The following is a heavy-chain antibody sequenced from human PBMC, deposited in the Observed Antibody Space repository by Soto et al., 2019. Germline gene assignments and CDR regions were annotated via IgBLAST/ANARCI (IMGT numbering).Heavy chain of an antibody. J-gene: IGHJ4*02. V-gene: IGHV3-33*01. CDR2: IWYDGSNK. CDR1: GFTFSSYG. CDR3: AREIGGDFAYFDY. Sequence: QVQLVESGGGVVQPGRSLRLSCAASGFTFSSYGMHWVRQAPGKGLEWVAVIWYDGSNKYYADSVKGRFTISRDNSKNTIDLQMNSMRAEDTAVYYCAREIGGDFAYFDYWGQGTLVTVSS. D-gene: IGHD2-21*02.